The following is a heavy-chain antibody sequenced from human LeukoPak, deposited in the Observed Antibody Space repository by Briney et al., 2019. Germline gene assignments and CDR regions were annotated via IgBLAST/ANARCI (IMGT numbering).Heavy chain of an antibody. CDR3: ARDAPLVTIYYYYGMDV. D-gene: IGHD2-8*02. J-gene: IGHJ6*02. CDR2: ISAYNGNT. Sequence: ASVKVSCKASGYTFTSYGISWVRQAPGQGLEWMGWISAYNGNTNYAQKLQGRVTMTTDTSTSTAYMELRSLRSDDTAVYYCARDAPLVTIYYYYGMDVRGQGTTVTVSS. CDR1: GYTFTSYG. V-gene: IGHV1-18*01.